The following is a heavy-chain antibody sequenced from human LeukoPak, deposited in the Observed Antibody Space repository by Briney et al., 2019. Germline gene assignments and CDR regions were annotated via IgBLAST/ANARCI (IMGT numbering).Heavy chain of an antibody. CDR3: AKGSGYYQYYFDY. CDR1: GFTFSSYA. J-gene: IGHJ4*02. Sequence: GRSLRLSCAASGFTFSSYAMHWVRQAPGKGLEWVAVISYDGSNKYYADSVKGRFTISRDNSKNTLYLQMNSLRAEDTAVYYCAKGSGYYQYYFDYWGQGTLVTVSS. D-gene: IGHD3-22*01. CDR2: ISYDGSNK. V-gene: IGHV3-30*04.